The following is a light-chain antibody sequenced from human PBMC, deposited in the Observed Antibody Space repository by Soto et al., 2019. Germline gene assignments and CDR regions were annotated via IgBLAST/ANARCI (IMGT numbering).Light chain of an antibody. V-gene: IGLV2-14*01. CDR3: ASWDDSLNGGV. J-gene: IGLJ3*02. CDR2: EVS. Sequence: QSVLTQPASVSGSPGQSITISCTGTSSDVGGYNYVSWYQQHPGKAPKLMIYEVSNRPSGVSNRFSASKSGNTASLTISGLQAEDEADYYCASWDDSLNGGVFGGGTKLTVL. CDR1: SSDVGGYNY.